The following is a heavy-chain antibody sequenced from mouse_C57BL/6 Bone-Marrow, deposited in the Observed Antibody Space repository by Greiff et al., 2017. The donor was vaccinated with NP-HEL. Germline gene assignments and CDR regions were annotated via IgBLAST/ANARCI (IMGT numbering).Heavy chain of an antibody. V-gene: IGHV1-59*01. J-gene: IGHJ4*01. Sequence: QVQLQQPGAELVRPGTSVKLSCKASVYTFTSYWMHWVKQRPGQGLEWIGVIDPSDSYTNYNQKFKGKATLTVDTSSSTAYMQLSSLTSEDSAVYYCASFYDYDRAMDYWGQGTSVTVSS. CDR1: VYTFTSYW. D-gene: IGHD2-4*01. CDR2: IDPSDSYT. CDR3: ASFYDYDRAMDY.